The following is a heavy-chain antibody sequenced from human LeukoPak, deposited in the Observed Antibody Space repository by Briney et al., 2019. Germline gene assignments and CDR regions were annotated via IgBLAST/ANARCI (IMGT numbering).Heavy chain of an antibody. CDR3: GKAGDSSGWGGGVDS. D-gene: IGHD6-19*01. J-gene: IGHJ4*02. V-gene: IGHV3-30*18. CDR1: GFTFSSYG. Sequence: RSSLRLSCEASGFTFSSYGMHWVRQAPGKGLEWVARISYTGGNKYYADSVKGRFTISRDNSNNTLYLQVNSLRAEDTAVYYCGKAGDSSGWGGGVDSWGQGTLVTVSS. CDR2: ISYTGGNK.